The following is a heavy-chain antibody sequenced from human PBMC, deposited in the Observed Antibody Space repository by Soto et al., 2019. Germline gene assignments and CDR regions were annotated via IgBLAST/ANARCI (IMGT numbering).Heavy chain of an antibody. J-gene: IGHJ6*02. CDR1: GFTFSSYG. V-gene: IGHV3-30*18. CDR3: AKEGESGWQAFYYYYGMDV. Sequence: QVQLVESGGGVVQPGRSLRLSCAASGFTFSSYGMHWVRQAPGKGLEWVAVIPYDGSNKYYADSVKGRFTIFRDNSKNTLYLQMNSLRAEDTAVYYCAKEGESGWQAFYYYYGMDVWGQGTTVTVSS. D-gene: IGHD6-19*01. CDR2: IPYDGSNK.